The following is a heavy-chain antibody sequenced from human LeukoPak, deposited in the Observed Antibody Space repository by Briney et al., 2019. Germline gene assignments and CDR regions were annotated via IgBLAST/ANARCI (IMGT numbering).Heavy chain of an antibody. J-gene: IGHJ4*02. Sequence: GGSLRLSCAASGFTFANYAMSWVRQAPGKGLEWVSTISSTGGSTYYADSVKGRFTISRDNSKNTLYLQMNSLRVEDTAIYYCAKAVDGRGYYFERGADFWGQGTMVTVSS. D-gene: IGHD3-22*01. CDR3: AKAVDGRGYYFERGADF. V-gene: IGHV3-23*01. CDR1: GFTFANYA. CDR2: ISSTGGST.